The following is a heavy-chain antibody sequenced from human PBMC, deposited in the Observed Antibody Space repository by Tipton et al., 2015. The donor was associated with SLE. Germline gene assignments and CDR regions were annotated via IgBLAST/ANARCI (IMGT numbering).Heavy chain of an antibody. V-gene: IGHV1-46*01. CDR3: ARDGYARNITTRAGYFYFMDV. J-gene: IGHJ6*03. D-gene: IGHD5-18*01. CDR1: GYTFTTYY. CDR2: INPAGGST. Sequence: QSGPEVKKPGASVKLSCEASGYTFTTYYIHWVRQAPGQGLEWMGVINPAGGSTNYAQKFQGRITMTRDTSTSTSYLELGSLRSDDTAVYYCARDGYARNITTRAGYFYFMDVWGQGTAVTVSS.